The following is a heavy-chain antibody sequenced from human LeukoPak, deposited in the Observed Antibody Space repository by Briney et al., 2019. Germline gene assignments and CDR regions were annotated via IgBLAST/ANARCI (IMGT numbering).Heavy chain of an antibody. CDR3: ARLVGAYYWYFDL. CDR1: GGSISSGGYY. Sequence: SETLSLTCTVSGGSISSGGYYWSWIRQHPGKGLEWIGYIYYSGSTNYNPSLKSRVTISVDTSKNQFSLKLSSVTAADTAVYYCARLVGAYYWYFDLWGRGTLVTVSS. J-gene: IGHJ2*01. V-gene: IGHV4-61*08. CDR2: IYYSGST. D-gene: IGHD1-26*01.